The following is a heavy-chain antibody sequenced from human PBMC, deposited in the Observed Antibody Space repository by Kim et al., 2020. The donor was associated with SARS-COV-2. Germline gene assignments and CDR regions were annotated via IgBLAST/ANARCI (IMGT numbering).Heavy chain of an antibody. V-gene: IGHV3-30*04. Sequence: GGSLRLSCAASGFTFSSYAMHWVRQAPGKGLEWVAVISYDGSNKYYADSVKGRFTISRDNSKNTLYLQMNSLRAEDTAVYYCARGGKWELFSFLDYWGQGTLVTVSS. CDR3: ARGGKWELFSFLDY. D-gene: IGHD1-26*01. J-gene: IGHJ4*02. CDR2: ISYDGSNK. CDR1: GFTFSSYA.